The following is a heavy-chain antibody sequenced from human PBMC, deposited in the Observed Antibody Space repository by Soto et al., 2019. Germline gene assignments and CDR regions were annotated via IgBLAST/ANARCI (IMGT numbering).Heavy chain of an antibody. J-gene: IGHJ4*02. CDR3: ARVLTAGVTTD. Sequence: QVQLQQWGAGLLKPSETLSLTCAVYGGSFSGYYWSWIRQPPGKGLEWIGESNHVGNTNYNPSLKSRVTMSVDPSKNQFSLRLSSVTAADTAVYYCARVLTAGVTTDWGQGTLVLVSS. CDR2: SNHVGNT. CDR1: GGSFSGYY. D-gene: IGHD5-18*01. V-gene: IGHV4-34*01.